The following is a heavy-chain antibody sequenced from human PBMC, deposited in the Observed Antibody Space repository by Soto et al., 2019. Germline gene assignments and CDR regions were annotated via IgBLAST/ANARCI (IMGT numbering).Heavy chain of an antibody. CDR3: ARVDRKYSSSSPSRY. Sequence: QVQLVQSGAEVKKPGASVKVSCKASGYTFTSYGISWVRQAPGQGLEWMGWISAYNGNTNYAQKLQGRVTMTTDTSTSPAYMELRSLRSDDTAVYYCARVDRKYSSSSPSRYWGQGTLVTVSS. D-gene: IGHD6-13*01. CDR2: ISAYNGNT. CDR1: GYTFTSYG. J-gene: IGHJ4*02. V-gene: IGHV1-18*01.